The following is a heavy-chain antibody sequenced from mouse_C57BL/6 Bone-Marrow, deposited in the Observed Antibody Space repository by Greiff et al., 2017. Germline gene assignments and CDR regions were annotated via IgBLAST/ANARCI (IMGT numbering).Heavy chain of an antibody. Sequence: EVKLVESGGDLVKPGGSLKLSCAASGFTFSSYGMSWVRQTPDKRLEWVATISSGGSYTYYPDSVKGRFTISRDNAKNTLYLQMSSLKSEDTAMYYCARQGITTVGVWGTGTTVTVSS. J-gene: IGHJ1*03. CDR2: ISSGGSYT. CDR1: GFTFSSYG. D-gene: IGHD1-1*01. CDR3: ARQGITTVGV. V-gene: IGHV5-6*01.